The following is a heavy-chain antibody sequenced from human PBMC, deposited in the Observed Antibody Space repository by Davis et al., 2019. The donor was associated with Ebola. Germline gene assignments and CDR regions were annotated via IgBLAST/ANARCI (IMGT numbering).Heavy chain of an antibody. J-gene: IGHJ5*02. CDR2: INPNSGGT. CDR1: GYTFTGYY. D-gene: IGHD3-3*02. Sequence: ASVKVSCKASGYTFTGYYMHWMRQAPGQGLEWMGRINPNSGGTNYAQKFQGRVTMTRDTSISTAYMELSRLRSDDTAVYYCARSAFLYNWFDPWGQGTLVTVSS. V-gene: IGHV1-2*06. CDR3: ARSAFLYNWFDP.